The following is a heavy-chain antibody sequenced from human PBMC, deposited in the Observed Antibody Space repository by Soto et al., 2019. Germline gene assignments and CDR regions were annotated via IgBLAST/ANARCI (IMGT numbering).Heavy chain of an antibody. CDR3: ARGQGYSYGYPGIVPFDY. J-gene: IGHJ4*02. Sequence: QVQLQQWGAGLLKPSETLSLTCAVYGGSFSGYYWSWIRQPLGKGLEWIGEINHSGSTNYNPSLKSRVTISVDTSKNQFSLKLSSVTAADTAVYYCARGQGYSYGYPGIVPFDYWGQGTLVTVSS. V-gene: IGHV4-34*01. D-gene: IGHD5-18*01. CDR1: GGSFSGYY. CDR2: INHSGST.